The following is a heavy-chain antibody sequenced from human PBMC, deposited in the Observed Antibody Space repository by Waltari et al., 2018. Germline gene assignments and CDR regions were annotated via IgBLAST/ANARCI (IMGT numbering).Heavy chain of an antibody. Sequence: QVQLQESGPGLVKPSQHLSLTCIVSGGPLSSGSYYCSWIRQHPGKALEWIGYIHHSGGTLYNPSLESRATIRVDTSKNQLSLRLNSVSAADTAVYYCARQLNPRAPYFDLWGQGALVTVAS. CDR1: GGPLSSGSYY. CDR3: ARQLNPRAPYFDL. CDR2: IHHSGGT. J-gene: IGHJ4*02. V-gene: IGHV4-31*03.